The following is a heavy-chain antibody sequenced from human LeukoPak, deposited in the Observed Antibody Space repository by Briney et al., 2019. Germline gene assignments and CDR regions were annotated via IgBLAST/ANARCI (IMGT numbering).Heavy chain of an antibody. CDR2: IKEDESEK. D-gene: IGHD3-10*01. CDR1: GITFSNYW. Sequence: GGSLRLSCAASGITFSNYWMSWARQAPGKGLEWVANIKEDESEKYYVDSVKGRFTISRDNAKNSVYLQMNSLRADDTAVYYCARLSYDSGTHYTCYEYWGQGTLVTVSS. V-gene: IGHV3-7*01. CDR3: ARLSYDSGTHYTCYEY. J-gene: IGHJ4*02.